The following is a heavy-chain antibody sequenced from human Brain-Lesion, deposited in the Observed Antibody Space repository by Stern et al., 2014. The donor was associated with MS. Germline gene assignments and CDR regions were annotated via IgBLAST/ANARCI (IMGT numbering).Heavy chain of an antibody. D-gene: IGHD2-15*01. CDR1: GGSVSSTSYA. CDR3: AGEEDIRYCSGGSCTGNWFDP. V-gene: IGHV4-39*02. CDR2: IYYSGNT. J-gene: IGHJ5*02. Sequence: QVQLVESGPGLVKPSETLSLTCTVAGGSVSSTSYAWAWIRQPPGKGLEWIGTIYYSGNTYYSPSLNSRLTISLDTSQNHFSLQLRSVTAADTAVYYCAGEEDIRYCSGGSCTGNWFDPWGQGTLVTVSS.